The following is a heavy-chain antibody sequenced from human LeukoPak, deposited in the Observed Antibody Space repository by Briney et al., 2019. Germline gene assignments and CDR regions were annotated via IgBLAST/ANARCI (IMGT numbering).Heavy chain of an antibody. V-gene: IGHV3-21*01. CDR2: ISSSSSYI. D-gene: IGHD3-22*01. Sequence: GGSLRLSCAASGFTFSSYAMSWVRQAPGKGLEWVSSISSSSSYIYYADSVKGRFTISRDNVKNSLYLQMNSLRPEDTAVYYCARVAYDSSGYYGDWGQGTLVTVSS. CDR1: GFTFSSYA. J-gene: IGHJ4*02. CDR3: ARVAYDSSGYYGD.